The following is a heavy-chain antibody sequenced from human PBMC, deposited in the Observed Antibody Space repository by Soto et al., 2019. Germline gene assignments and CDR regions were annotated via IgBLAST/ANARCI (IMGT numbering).Heavy chain of an antibody. D-gene: IGHD2-8*01. CDR3: TRSRRSLLMVYGFGGMDV. CDR1: GFTVTSHA. Sequence: EVQLLESGGGVVQRGGSLRLSCAASGFTVTSHAMSWVRQAPGKGLEWVSSISGSGDGTYYGDSVKGRFTIYRDSSSSTLYLEMKNLRGEDTSVYFCTRSRRSLLMVYGFGGMDVWGQGTTVTVSS. V-gene: IGHV3-23*01. J-gene: IGHJ6*02. CDR2: ISGSGDGT.